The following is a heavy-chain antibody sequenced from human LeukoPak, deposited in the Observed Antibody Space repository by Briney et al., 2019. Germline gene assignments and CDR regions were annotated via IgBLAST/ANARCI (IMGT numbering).Heavy chain of an antibody. CDR1: GFTFSSYS. Sequence: GGSLRLSCAASGFTFSSYSMNWVRQAPGKGLEWVSAISGSGGSTYYADSVKGRFTISRDNSKNTLYLQMNSLRAEDTAVYYCARGLHWPMVRGVIGFDPWGQGTLVTVSS. D-gene: IGHD3-10*01. CDR3: ARGLHWPMVRGVIGFDP. V-gene: IGHV3-23*01. CDR2: ISGSGGST. J-gene: IGHJ5*02.